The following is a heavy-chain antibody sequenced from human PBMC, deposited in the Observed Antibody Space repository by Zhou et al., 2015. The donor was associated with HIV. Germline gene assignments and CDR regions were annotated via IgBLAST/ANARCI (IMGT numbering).Heavy chain of an antibody. Sequence: EVQLVESGGRLVQPGGSLRLSCAASGFTFSSYSMNWVRQAPGKGLEWVSSISSSSSYIYYADSVKGRFTISRDNAKNSLYLQMNSLRAEDTAVYYCARDGRDSSGPEDFDYWGQGTLVTVSS. CDR3: ARDGRDSSGPEDFDY. CDR1: GFTFSSYS. D-gene: IGHD3-22*01. J-gene: IGHJ4*02. CDR2: ISSSSSYI. V-gene: IGHV3-21*01.